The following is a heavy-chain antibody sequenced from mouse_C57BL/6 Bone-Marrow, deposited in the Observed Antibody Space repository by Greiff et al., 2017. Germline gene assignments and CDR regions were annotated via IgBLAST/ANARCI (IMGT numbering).Heavy chain of an antibody. Sequence: EVQLQQSGPELVKPGASVKISCKASGYTFTDYYMNWVKQSHGKSLEWIGDINPNNGGTSYNQKFKGKATLTVDKSSSTAYMELRSLTSEDSAVYYCARWLRRYFDYWGQGTTLTVSS. J-gene: IGHJ2*01. CDR3: ARWLRRYFDY. D-gene: IGHD1-2*01. V-gene: IGHV1-26*01. CDR1: GYTFTDYY. CDR2: INPNNGGT.